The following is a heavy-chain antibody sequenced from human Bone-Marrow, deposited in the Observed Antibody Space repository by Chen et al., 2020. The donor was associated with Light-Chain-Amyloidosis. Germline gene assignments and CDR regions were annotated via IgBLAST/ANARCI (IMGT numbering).Heavy chain of an antibody. CDR2: ISSSSSTI. CDR1: GFTFSSYS. CDR3: AGSWRELLVSPYYYMDV. V-gene: IGHV3-48*01. J-gene: IGHJ6*03. Sequence: EVQLVESGGGLVQPGGSLRLSCAASGFTFSSYSMNWVRQAPGKGLEWVSYISSSSSTIYYADSVKGRFTISRDNAKNSLYLQMNSLRAEDTAVYYCAGSWRELLVSPYYYMDVWGKGNTVTVSS. D-gene: IGHD1-26*01.